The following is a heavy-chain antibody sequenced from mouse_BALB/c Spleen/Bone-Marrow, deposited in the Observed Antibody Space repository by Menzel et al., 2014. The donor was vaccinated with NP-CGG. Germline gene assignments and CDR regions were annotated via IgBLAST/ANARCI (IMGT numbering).Heavy chain of an antibody. CDR1: GYAFSNYG. J-gene: IGHJ4*01. V-gene: IGHV1-80*01. D-gene: IGHD2-4*01. Sequence: QVQLQQSGAEVMRPGSSVNISCKASGYAFSNYGMNWVKQRPGQGLEWIGQIYPGDGDTNYNGKLKGRVTLTADKSSSTAYMQLSSLTSEDSAVYFCASVYDYGRGYAMDYWGQGTPVTVSS. CDR2: IYPGDGDT. CDR3: ASVYDYGRGYAMDY.